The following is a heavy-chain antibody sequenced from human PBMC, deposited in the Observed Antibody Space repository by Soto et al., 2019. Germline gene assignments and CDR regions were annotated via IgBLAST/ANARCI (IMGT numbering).Heavy chain of an antibody. D-gene: IGHD3-22*01. V-gene: IGHV4-31*03. CDR1: GGSISSGGYY. Sequence: QVQLQESGPGLVKPSQTLSLTCTVSGGSISSGGYYWSWIRQHPGKGLEWIGYIYYSGSTYYNPSLKSRVTISVDTSKNQCSLKLSSVTAADTAVYYCARESDSSGYPGVDYWGQRTLVTVSS. CDR2: IYYSGST. CDR3: ARESDSSGYPGVDY. J-gene: IGHJ4*02.